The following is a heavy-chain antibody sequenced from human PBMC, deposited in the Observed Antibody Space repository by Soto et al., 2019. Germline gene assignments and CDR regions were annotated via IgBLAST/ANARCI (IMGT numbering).Heavy chain of an antibody. D-gene: IGHD2-21*01. CDR1: GGSISKSNYF. CDR2: ILYSGTT. V-gene: IGHV4-39*01. CDR3: ARLGWGNGDSDY. Sequence: QLQLQESGPGLVKSSETLSLTCTVSGGSISKSNYFWGCIRQAPGNGLEWIASILYSGTTAYNSSRKRRVAISVDTSKNQFSLELMYVTAADTAVYYCARLGWGNGDSDYWGQGTLVTVSS. J-gene: IGHJ4*02.